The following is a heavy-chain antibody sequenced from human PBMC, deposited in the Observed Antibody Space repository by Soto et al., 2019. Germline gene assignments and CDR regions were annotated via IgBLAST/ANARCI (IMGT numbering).Heavy chain of an antibody. Sequence: PSETLSLTCAVSGVSIRNSHSFWGWIRQPPGKGLEFIGSVYHSGGSYYNPSLKGRVTISVDTSNNQISLRVNSVTAADTAVYYCGRVVEGATRHTDSDSWGQGMLVTVSS. J-gene: IGHJ5*02. V-gene: IGHV4-39*02. CDR2: VYHSGGS. CDR1: GVSIRNSHSF. D-gene: IGHD2-15*01. CDR3: GRVVEGATRHTDSDS.